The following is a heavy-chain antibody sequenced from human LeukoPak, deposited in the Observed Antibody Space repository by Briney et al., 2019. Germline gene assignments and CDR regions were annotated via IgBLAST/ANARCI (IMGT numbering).Heavy chain of an antibody. Sequence: GESLRISCQGSGYIFSRYWIGWVRQMPGRGLEWMGVIYPGDSDGKYGPSFRGQVTFSIDKSINTAYVQWTSLKASDSAIYYCARLRSAMGELDFRGPGTLVSVST. CDR1: GYIFSRYW. D-gene: IGHD3-10*01. V-gene: IGHV5-51*01. CDR3: ARLRSAMGELDF. CDR2: IYPGDSDG. J-gene: IGHJ4*02.